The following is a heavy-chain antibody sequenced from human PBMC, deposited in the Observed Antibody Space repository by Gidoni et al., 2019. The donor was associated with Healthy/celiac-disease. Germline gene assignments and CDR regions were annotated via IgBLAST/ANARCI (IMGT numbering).Heavy chain of an antibody. CDR2: IYYSGST. V-gene: IGHV4-59*01. CDR3: VCSWHNPYYFDY. CDR1: GGSISSYY. Sequence: QVQLQESGPGLVKPSETLSLTCTVSGGSISSYYWSCIRQPPGKGLEWIGYIYYSGSTNYNPSLKSRVTISVDTSKNQFSLKLSSVTAADTAVYYCVCSWHNPYYFDYWGQGTLVTVSS. J-gene: IGHJ4*02. D-gene: IGHD6-13*01.